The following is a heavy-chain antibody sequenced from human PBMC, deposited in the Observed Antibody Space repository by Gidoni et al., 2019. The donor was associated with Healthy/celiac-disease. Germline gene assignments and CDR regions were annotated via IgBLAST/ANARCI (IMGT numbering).Heavy chain of an antibody. D-gene: IGHD3-16*02. CDR1: GFTFSSYA. CDR2: ISGSGGST. CDR3: AKDQGIWDYVWGSYRSLYYFDY. Sequence: EVQLLESGGGLVQPGGSLRLSCAASGFTFSSYAMSWVRQARGKGLEWVSAISGSGGSTYYADSVKGRFTISRDNSKNTLYLQMNSLRAEDTAVYYCAKDQGIWDYVWGSYRSLYYFDYWGQGTLVTVSS. J-gene: IGHJ4*02. V-gene: IGHV3-23*01.